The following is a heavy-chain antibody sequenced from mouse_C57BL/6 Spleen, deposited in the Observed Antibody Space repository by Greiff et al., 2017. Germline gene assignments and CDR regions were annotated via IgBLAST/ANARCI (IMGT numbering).Heavy chain of an antibody. CDR3: ARDSNYYAMDY. J-gene: IGHJ4*01. V-gene: IGHV3-6*01. CDR2: ISYDGSN. CDR1: GYSITSGYY. D-gene: IGHD2-5*01. Sequence: ESGPGLVKPSQSLSLTCSVTGYSITSGYYWNWIRQFPGNKLEWMGYISYDGSNNYNPSLQNRISITRDTSKNQFFLKLKSVTTEDTATYCCARDSNYYAMDYWGQGTSVTVSS.